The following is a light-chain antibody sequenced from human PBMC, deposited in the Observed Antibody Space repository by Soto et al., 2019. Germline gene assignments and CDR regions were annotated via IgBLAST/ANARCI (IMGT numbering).Light chain of an antibody. J-gene: IGKJ1*01. Sequence: NQSPVTLSLSKHQRASLXCRASLNVANYLHRYQQKPRQAPRLLIYESSNRATGIAARFSGSGSGTDFTLTISSLEPEDFAVYYCQHSGFWPQTSGQGAK. CDR3: QHSGFWPQT. V-gene: IGKV3-11*01. CDR2: ESS. CDR1: LNVANY.